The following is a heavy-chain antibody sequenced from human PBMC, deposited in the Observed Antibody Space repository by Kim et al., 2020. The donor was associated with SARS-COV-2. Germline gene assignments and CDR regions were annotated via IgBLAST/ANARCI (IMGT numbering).Heavy chain of an antibody. J-gene: IGHJ4*02. Sequence: NPHPSLMSRVTISVATPKNQFSLKLSSVTAADTAVYYCAGRIAVAAPFDYWGQGTLVTVSS. D-gene: IGHD6-19*01. V-gene: IGHV4-59*01. CDR3: AGRIAVAAPFDY.